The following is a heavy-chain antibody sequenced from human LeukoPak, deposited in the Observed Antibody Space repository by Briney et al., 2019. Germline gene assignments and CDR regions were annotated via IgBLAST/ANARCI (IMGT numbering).Heavy chain of an antibody. D-gene: IGHD1-26*01. J-gene: IGHJ4*02. CDR3: ARHRSGSYHSTLDF. Sequence: GESLKISCKGSGYSFTTYWIGWVRQMPGKGLEWMGIIQPGDSDTRYSPSFQGQVTISADKSISTAYLQWSSLKASDTAVYYCARHRSGSYHSTLDFWGQGTLVTVSS. CDR1: GYSFTTYW. CDR2: IQPGDSDT. V-gene: IGHV5-51*01.